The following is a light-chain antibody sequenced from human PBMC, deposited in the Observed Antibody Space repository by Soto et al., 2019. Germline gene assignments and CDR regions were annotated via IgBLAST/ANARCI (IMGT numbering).Light chain of an antibody. CDR1: QTISRW. J-gene: IGKJ1*01. V-gene: IGKV1-5*01. CDR2: TAS. Sequence: DIQMTQSPSTLSASVGDTVTITCRASQTISRWLAWYQQIPGKAPRLLIYTASTLESGVPSRFSASGSGTEFTLTISRLHPDDFATYYCQEYNNYWTFGQGTKVEV. CDR3: QEYNNYWT.